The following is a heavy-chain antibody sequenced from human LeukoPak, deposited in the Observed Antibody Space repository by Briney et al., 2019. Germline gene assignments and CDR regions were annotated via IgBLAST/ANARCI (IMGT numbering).Heavy chain of an antibody. CDR1: GGSISNSDYS. CDR2: IYYSGST. J-gene: IGHJ2*01. D-gene: IGHD6-13*01. V-gene: IGHV4-39*07. Sequence: PSETLSLTCTVSGGSISNSDYSWGWIRQPPGKGLECIGTIYYSGSTYYKSSLKSRVTISVDTSKNQFSLKLSSVTAADTAVYYCARVSSSWYQDWYFDLWGRGTLVTVSS. CDR3: ARVSSSWYQDWYFDL.